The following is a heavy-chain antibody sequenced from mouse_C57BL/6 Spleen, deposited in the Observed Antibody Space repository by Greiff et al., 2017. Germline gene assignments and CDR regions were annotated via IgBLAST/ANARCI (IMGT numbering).Heavy chain of an antibody. CDR3: ARTGSYYWYFDV. CDR1: GFSLTSYG. Sequence: VQLQQSGPGLVQPSQSLSISCTVSGFSLTSYGVHWVRQSPGKGLEWLGVIWSGGSTDYNAAFISRLSISKDNSKSQVFFKMISLQADDTAIYYCARTGSYYWYFDVWGTGTTVTVSS. D-gene: IGHD1-1*01. J-gene: IGHJ1*03. CDR2: IWSGGST. V-gene: IGHV2-2*01.